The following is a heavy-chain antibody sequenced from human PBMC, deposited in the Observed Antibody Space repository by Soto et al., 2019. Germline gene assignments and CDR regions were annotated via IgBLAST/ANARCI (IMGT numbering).Heavy chain of an antibody. CDR1: GGTFSSHL. CDR2: IVPIYRTA. Sequence: SVKVSCKASGGTFSSHLINWVRQAPGQGLEWVGGIVPIYRTADYAQKFQGRVTITADESARTSYMELRSLKSQDTAVYYCVRDSGAKLSSSWGQGTLVTVSS. J-gene: IGHJ4*02. CDR3: VRDSGAKLSSS. D-gene: IGHD6-13*01. V-gene: IGHV1-69*13.